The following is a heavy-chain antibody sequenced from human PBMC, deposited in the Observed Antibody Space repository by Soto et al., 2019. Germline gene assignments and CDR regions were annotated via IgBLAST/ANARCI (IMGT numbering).Heavy chain of an antibody. J-gene: IGHJ4*02. CDR1: GGSISSYY. Sequence: QVQLQESGPGLVKPSETLSLTCTVSGGSISSYYWSWIRQSPGKGLEWIGYIYYSGSTHDNPSLNSRVTIAIDTSKNQFSLQLSSVTAADTAVYYCARTFSLGNLYVFDYWGQGSLVTVSS. D-gene: IGHD2-8*01. CDR3: ARTFSLGNLYVFDY. V-gene: IGHV4-59*01. CDR2: IYYSGST.